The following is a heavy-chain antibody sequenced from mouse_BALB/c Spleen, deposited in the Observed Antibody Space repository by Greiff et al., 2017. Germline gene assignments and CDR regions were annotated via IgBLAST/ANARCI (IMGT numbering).Heavy chain of an antibody. CDR1: GYSFTGYF. J-gene: IGHJ2*01. Sequence: VHVKQSGPELVKPGASVKISCKASGYSFTGYFMNWVMQSHGKSLEWIGRINPYNGDTFYNQKFKGKATLTVDKSSSTAHMELRSLASEDSAVYYCARGDLLSDYWGQGTTLTVSS. CDR2: INPYNGDT. D-gene: IGHD2-10*01. V-gene: IGHV1-20*02. CDR3: ARGDLLSDY.